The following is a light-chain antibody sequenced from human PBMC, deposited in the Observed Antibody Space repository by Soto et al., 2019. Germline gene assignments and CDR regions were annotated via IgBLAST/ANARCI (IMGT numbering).Light chain of an antibody. V-gene: IGKV1-9*01. CDR3: QQLLSYPIT. CDR1: QGISSY. CDR2: AAS. J-gene: IGKJ5*01. Sequence: DIQMTQSPSFLSASVGDIVNITYRASQGISSYLAWYQQKPGKAPKIMIYAASTLQSGVPLRFSGSGSGTSFTLTISSLQPEDFATYYCQQLLSYPITFGQGTRLEI.